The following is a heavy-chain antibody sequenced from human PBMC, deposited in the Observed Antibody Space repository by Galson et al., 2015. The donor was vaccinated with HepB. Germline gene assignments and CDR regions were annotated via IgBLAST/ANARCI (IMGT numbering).Heavy chain of an antibody. J-gene: IGHJ6*02. Sequence: SVKVSCKASGFTLRNFGISWVRQAPGQGLQWMGRINANSAYTNYAQKVQDRVTMTTDTFTNTAYMELRSLRSDDTAISYCAREGGYDSKNYFYGMDVWGQGTTVTVSS. CDR2: INANSAYT. D-gene: IGHD5-12*01. CDR3: AREGGYDSKNYFYGMDV. CDR1: GFTLRNFG. V-gene: IGHV1-18*01.